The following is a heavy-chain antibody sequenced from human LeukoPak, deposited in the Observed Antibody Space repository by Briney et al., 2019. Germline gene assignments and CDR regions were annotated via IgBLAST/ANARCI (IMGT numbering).Heavy chain of an antibody. V-gene: IGHV3-48*03. CDR3: AKDPYDILTGFDY. CDR1: GFTFSTYE. J-gene: IGHJ4*02. CDR2: ISTSGSSI. D-gene: IGHD3-9*01. Sequence: GGSLRLSCAASGFTFSTYEINWVRQAPGKGLEWLSHISTSGSSIHYADSVKGRFTISRDNAKNSLYLQMNSLRAEDTALYYCAKDPYDILTGFDYWGQGTLVTVSS.